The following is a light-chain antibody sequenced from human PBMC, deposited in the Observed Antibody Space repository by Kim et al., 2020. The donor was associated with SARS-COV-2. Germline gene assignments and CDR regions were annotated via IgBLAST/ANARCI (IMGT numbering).Light chain of an antibody. CDR3: SAWDSSLSAWV. CDR2: RNN. J-gene: IGLJ3*02. CDR1: NNNVGNQG. V-gene: IGLV10-54*01. Sequence: QAGLTQPPSVSKGLRQTATLTCTGNNNNVGNQGAAWLQQHQGHPPKLLSYRNNNRPSGISERLSASRSGNTASLTITGLQPEDGADYYCSAWDSSLSAWVSGGGTQLTVL.